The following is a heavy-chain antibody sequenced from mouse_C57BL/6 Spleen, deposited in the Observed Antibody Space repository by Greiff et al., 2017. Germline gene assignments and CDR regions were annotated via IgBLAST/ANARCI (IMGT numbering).Heavy chain of an antibody. J-gene: IGHJ3*01. CDR1: GFTFSSYA. Sequence: EVKVEESGGGLVKPGGSLKLSCAASGFTFSSYAMSWVRQTPEKRLEWVATISDGGSYTYYPDNVKGRFTISRDNAKNNLYLKMSHLKSEDTAMYDCASGALYGSTRRFAYWGQGTLVTVSA. V-gene: IGHV5-4*03. CDR2: ISDGGSYT. CDR3: ASGALYGSTRRFAY. D-gene: IGHD1-1*01.